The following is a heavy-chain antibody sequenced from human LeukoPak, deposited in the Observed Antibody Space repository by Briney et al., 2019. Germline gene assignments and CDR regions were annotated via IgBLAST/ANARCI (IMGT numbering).Heavy chain of an antibody. D-gene: IGHD4-17*01. CDR2: IIPIFGTA. CDR3: ARVATVTTWGRYYYYMDV. Sequence: SVKVSCKASGGTFSSYAISWVRQAPGQGLEWMGGIIPIFGTANYAQKFQGRVTITADKSTSTAYMELSSLRSEDTAVYYCARVATVTTWGRYYYYMDVWGKGTTVTVSS. V-gene: IGHV1-69*06. J-gene: IGHJ6*03. CDR1: GGTFSSYA.